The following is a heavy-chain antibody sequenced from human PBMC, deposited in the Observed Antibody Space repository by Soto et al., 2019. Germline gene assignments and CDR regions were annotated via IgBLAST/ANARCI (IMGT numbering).Heavy chain of an antibody. J-gene: IGHJ6*03. Sequence: GGSLRLSCSASGFALSGYWMTWVRQAPGKGLEWVASINNYGSEIRYVDSVKGRFTISRDNAKNSLYLEMNSLRAEDTAVYYCATYSGYALPMDVWGKGTTVTVSS. D-gene: IGHD1-26*01. CDR1: GFALSGYW. CDR3: ATYSGYALPMDV. V-gene: IGHV3-7*01. CDR2: INNYGSEI.